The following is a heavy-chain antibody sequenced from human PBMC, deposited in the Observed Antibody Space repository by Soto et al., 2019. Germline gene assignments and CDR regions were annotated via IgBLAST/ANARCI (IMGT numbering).Heavy chain of an antibody. D-gene: IGHD2-2*01. CDR2: ISAYNGNT. Sequence: QVQLVQSGAEVKKPGASVKVSCKASGYTFTSYGISWVRQAPGQGLEWMGWISAYNGNTNYAQKLQGRVTMTTDTSTSTAHMELGSLRSDDTAVYYCARDVIVRGIVLVPAPPDYGMDVWGQGTTVTVSS. V-gene: IGHV1-18*01. J-gene: IGHJ6*02. CDR1: GYTFTSYG. CDR3: ARDVIVRGIVLVPAPPDYGMDV.